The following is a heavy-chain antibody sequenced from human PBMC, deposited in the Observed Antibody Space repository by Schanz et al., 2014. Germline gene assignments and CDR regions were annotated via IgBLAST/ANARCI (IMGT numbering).Heavy chain of an antibody. J-gene: IGHJ5*02. D-gene: IGHD6-25*01. V-gene: IGHV4-61*02. CDR3: ARDPLSGYNWFDP. CDR1: GGSISSGTYY. CDR2: IYTSGST. Sequence: QVQLQESGPGLVKPSQTLSLTCIVSGGSISSGTYYWSWLRQPAGKGLEWIGRIYTSGSTNYNPSLKSRGPISLDPPKNQFSRKLSSVTAADTAVYYCARDPLSGYNWFDPWGQGSLVTVSS.